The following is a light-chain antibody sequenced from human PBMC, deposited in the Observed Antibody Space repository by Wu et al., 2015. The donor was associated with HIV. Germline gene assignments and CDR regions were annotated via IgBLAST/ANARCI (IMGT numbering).Light chain of an antibody. CDR2: DAS. CDR3: QQRGNRPLT. CDR1: QSISRY. J-gene: IGKJ4*01. Sequence: EIVLTQSPATLSLSPGERATLSCRASQSISRYLAWYQQKPGQAPRLLIYDASNRATGIPARFSGSGSGTDFTLTISSLEPEDFAVYYCQQRGNRPLTFGGGTKVEI. V-gene: IGKV3-11*01.